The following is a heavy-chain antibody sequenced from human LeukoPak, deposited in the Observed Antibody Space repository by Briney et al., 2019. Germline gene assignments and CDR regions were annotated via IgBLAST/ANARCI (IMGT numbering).Heavy chain of an antibody. V-gene: IGHV3-30-3*01. J-gene: IGHJ4*02. D-gene: IGHD3-3*01. CDR1: GFAFSSLA. Sequence: GTSLRLSCAVSGFAFSSLAMHWVRQAPGKGLEWVAFISYDGNNQYYADSVKGRFTISRDNSKNTLYLQMNNLRAEDTAVYYCARDTSLRFLEWSTFDYWGQGTLVTVSS. CDR3: ARDTSLRFLEWSTFDY. CDR2: ISYDGNNQ.